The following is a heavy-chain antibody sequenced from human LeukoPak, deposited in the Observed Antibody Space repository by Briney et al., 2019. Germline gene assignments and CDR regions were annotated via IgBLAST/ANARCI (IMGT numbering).Heavy chain of an antibody. J-gene: IGHJ6*02. D-gene: IGHD1-1*01. CDR1: GYSISSGSFY. CDR3: ARDQLGSGNYGMDV. V-gene: IGHV4-31*03. Sequence: PSETLSLTCSVSGYSISSGSFYWSWVRQLPGKGLEWLGYIYFSGTTYYHPSFQSRLTLSLDTSKNQFSLNLTSVTVADTAVYHCARDQLGSGNYGMDVWGPGTTVTVSS. CDR2: IYFSGTT.